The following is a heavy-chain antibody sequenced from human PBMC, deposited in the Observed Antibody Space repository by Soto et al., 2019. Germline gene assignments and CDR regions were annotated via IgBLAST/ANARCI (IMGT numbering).Heavy chain of an antibody. J-gene: IGHJ3*02. CDR1: GGSISSYY. Sequence: SETLSLTCTVSGGSISSYYWSWIRQPPGKGLEWIGYIYYGGSTNYNPSLKSRVTISVDTSKNQFSLKLSSVTAADTAVYYCARHMGYCSGGSCYSDAFDIWGQGTMVTVSS. CDR3: ARHMGYCSGGSCYSDAFDI. CDR2: IYYGGST. V-gene: IGHV4-59*08. D-gene: IGHD2-15*01.